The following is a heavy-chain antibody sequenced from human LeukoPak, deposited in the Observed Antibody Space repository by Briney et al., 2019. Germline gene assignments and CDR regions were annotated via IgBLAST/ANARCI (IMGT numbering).Heavy chain of an antibody. J-gene: IGHJ4*02. Sequence: LETLSLTCTVSGGSISSYYWSWIRQPPGKGLEWIGYMFYSGSTNYNPSLKSRVTISVDTSKNQFSLRLTSVTAADTAVYYCAAHDSSGYAFHYWGQGTLVTVSS. D-gene: IGHD3-22*01. CDR2: MFYSGST. CDR3: AAHDSSGYAFHY. V-gene: IGHV4-59*01. CDR1: GGSISSYY.